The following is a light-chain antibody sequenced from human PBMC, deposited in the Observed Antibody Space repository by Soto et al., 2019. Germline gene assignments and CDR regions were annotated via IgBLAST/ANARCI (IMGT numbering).Light chain of an antibody. CDR3: GQN. V-gene: IGKV1-5*03. J-gene: IGKJ1*01. CDR2: KAS. Sequence: NLTASVRDRVTITSRACPAISSWLAWLQQRPGRAPKFLIYKASSLKNGVPLRFSGSGSRTQFTLANSSLQPDDFATCYSGQNIGRGTKVDI. CDR1: PAISSW.